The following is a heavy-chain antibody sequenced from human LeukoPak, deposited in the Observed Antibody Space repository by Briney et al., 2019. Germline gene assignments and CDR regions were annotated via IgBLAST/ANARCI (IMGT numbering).Heavy chain of an antibody. CDR1: GFTSSDYW. J-gene: IGHJ4*02. Sequence: QTGGSLRLSCAASGFTSSDYWMHWVRQAPGKGLEWVANIKQDGSEKNYVASVKGRFTISRDNAKNSLYLQMNSLRAEDTALYYCARGRWAPFDCWGQGTLVTVSS. CDR3: ARGRWAPFDC. D-gene: IGHD6-13*01. CDR2: IKQDGSEK. V-gene: IGHV3-7*01.